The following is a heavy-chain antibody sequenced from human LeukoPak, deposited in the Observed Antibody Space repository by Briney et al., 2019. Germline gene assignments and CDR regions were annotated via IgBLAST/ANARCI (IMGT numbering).Heavy chain of an antibody. CDR3: ARDMVDIVATWEDGGFFY. J-gene: IGHJ4*02. Sequence: GGSLRLSCAASGFTFSSYAMHWVRQAPGKGLEWVAVISYDGSNKYYADSVKGRFTISRDNSKNTLYLQMNSLRAEDTAVYYCARDMVDIVATWEDGGFFYWGQGTLVTVSS. V-gene: IGHV3-30-3*01. CDR2: ISYDGSNK. CDR1: GFTFSSYA. D-gene: IGHD5-12*01.